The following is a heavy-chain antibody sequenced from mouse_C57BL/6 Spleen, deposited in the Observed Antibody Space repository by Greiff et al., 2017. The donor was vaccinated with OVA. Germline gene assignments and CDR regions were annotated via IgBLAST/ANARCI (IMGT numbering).Heavy chain of an antibody. J-gene: IGHJ2*01. Sequence: QVQLQQSGAELVRPGTSVKVSCKASGYAFTNYLIEWVKQRPGQGLEWIGVINTGSGGTNYNEKFKGKATLTADKSSSTAYMQLSSLTSEDSAVYFCARGRVVATRIDYWGQGTTLTVSS. CDR3: ARGRVVATRIDY. CDR2: INTGSGGT. V-gene: IGHV1-54*01. CDR1: GYAFTNYL. D-gene: IGHD1-1*01.